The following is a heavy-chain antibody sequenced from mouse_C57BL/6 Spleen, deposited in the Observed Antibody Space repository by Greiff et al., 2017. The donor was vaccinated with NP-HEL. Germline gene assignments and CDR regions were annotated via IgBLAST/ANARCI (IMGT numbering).Heavy chain of an antibody. CDR2: INPNNGGT. D-gene: IGHD2-1*01. CDR1: GYTFTDYY. Sequence: EVQLQQSGPELVKPGASVKISCKASGYTFTDYYMNWVKQSPGKSLEWIGDINPNNGGTSYNQKFKGKATLTVDKSSSTAYMELRSLTSEDSAVYYCARGFGYGNPRGFAYWGQGTLVTVSA. V-gene: IGHV1-26*01. CDR3: ARGFGYGNPRGFAY. J-gene: IGHJ3*01.